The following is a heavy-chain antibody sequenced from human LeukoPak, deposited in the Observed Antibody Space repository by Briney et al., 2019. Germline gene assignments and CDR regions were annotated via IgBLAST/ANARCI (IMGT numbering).Heavy chain of an antibody. J-gene: IGHJ4*02. CDR3: ASTNSYSSSWYGY. D-gene: IGHD6-13*01. V-gene: IGHV4-34*01. Sequence: SETLSLTCAVYGGSFSGYYWSWIRQPPGKGLEWIGEINHSGSTNYNPSLKSRVTISVDTSKNQFSLKLSSVTAADTAVYYCASTNSYSSSWYGYWGQGTLVTVSS. CDR2: INHSGST. CDR1: GGSFSGYY.